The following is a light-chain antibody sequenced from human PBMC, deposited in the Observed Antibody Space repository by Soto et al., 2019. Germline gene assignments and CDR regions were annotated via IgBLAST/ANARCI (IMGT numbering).Light chain of an antibody. CDR2: DVS. CDR1: NNEIGGYNY. J-gene: IGLJ1*01. V-gene: IGLV2-11*01. Sequence: QSVLTQPRSVSGSPGQSVTISCTGNNNEIGGYNYVSWYQQHPGKAPKLMIYDVSKRPSGVPDRFSGSKSGNTASLTISGLQAEDEADYYCCSYAGSYTLYVFGTGTKVTVL. CDR3: CSYAGSYTLYV.